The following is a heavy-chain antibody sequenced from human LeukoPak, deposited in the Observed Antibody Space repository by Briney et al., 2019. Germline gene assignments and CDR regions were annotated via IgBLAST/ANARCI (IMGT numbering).Heavy chain of an antibody. CDR2: IIPILGIA. D-gene: IGHD6-19*01. V-gene: IGHV1-69*04. J-gene: IGHJ4*02. Sequence: VASVKVSCKASGGTFSSYAISWGRQAPGQGLEWMGRIIPILGIANYAQKFQGRVTITADKSTSTAYMELSSLPSEDTAVYYCARAAVASSYFDYWGQGTLVTVSS. CDR3: ARAAVASSYFDY. CDR1: GGTFSSYA.